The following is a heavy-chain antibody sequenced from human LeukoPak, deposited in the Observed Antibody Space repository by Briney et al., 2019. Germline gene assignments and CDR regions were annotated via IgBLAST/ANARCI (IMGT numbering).Heavy chain of an antibody. J-gene: IGHJ4*02. D-gene: IGHD6-19*01. CDR1: GYTFTSYD. Sequence: GASVKVSCKASGYTFTSYDINWVRQATGQGLEWMGWMNPNSGNTGYAQKFQGRVTITRNTSISTAYMELSSLRSEDTAVYYCASGSGWYEGYYFDYWGQGTLVTVSS. CDR3: ASGSGWYEGYYFDY. V-gene: IGHV1-8*03. CDR2: MNPNSGNT.